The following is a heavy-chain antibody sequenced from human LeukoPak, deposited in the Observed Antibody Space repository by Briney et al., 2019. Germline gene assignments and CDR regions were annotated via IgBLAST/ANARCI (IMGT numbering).Heavy chain of an antibody. J-gene: IGHJ4*02. CDR3: ARCDSSSWYGIDF. V-gene: IGHV3-53*01. D-gene: IGHD6-13*01. CDR1: GFTVSSNY. Sequence: GGSLRLSCAASGFTVSSNYMGWVRQAAGKGLKWVSVIYSGGNTYYADSVKGRFTISRDNFRNTMDLQMNSLRAEDTAVYYCARCDSSSWYGIDFWGQGTLVTVSS. CDR2: IYSGGNT.